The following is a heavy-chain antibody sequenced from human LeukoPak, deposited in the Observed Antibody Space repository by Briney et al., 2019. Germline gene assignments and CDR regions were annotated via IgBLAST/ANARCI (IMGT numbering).Heavy chain of an antibody. CDR2: ISGSGGST. J-gene: IGHJ4*02. D-gene: IGHD3-10*01. V-gene: IGHV3-23*01. CDR1: GFTFSSYG. Sequence: GGSLRLSCAASGFTFSSYGMSWVRQAPGKGLEWVSAISGSGGSTYYADSVKGRFTISRDNSKNTLYLQMNSLRAEDTAVYYCAKDAVRFGELLYLDYRGQGTLVTVSS. CDR3: AKDAVRFGELLYLDY.